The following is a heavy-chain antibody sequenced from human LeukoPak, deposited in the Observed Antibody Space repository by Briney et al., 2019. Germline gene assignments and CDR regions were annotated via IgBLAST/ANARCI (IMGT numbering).Heavy chain of an antibody. V-gene: IGHV4-59*01. CDR1: SGSISSYY. J-gene: IGHJ4*02. CDR3: ANIVGGNSYFDS. Sequence: SETLSLTCTVSSGSISSYYWSWIRQPPGKGLEWIAYIYHSGTTNYNPSLKSRVTISVDASKNQFSLKVGSVTAADTAVYYCANIVGGNSYFDSWGQGTLVTVSS. D-gene: IGHD4-23*01. CDR2: IYHSGTT.